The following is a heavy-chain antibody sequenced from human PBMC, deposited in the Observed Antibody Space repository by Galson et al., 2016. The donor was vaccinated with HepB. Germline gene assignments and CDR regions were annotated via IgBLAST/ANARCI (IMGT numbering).Heavy chain of an antibody. D-gene: IGHD3-10*01. CDR1: GYTFTSYA. Sequence: SVKVSCKASGYTFTSYAMHWVRQAPGQRLEWMGWINAGNGNTKYSQKFKGRVTITRDTSASTAYMELSSLRSEDTAVYYCAKDRGRFGYQNYYYGMDVWGQGTTVTVS. CDR2: INAGNGNT. J-gene: IGHJ6*02. CDR3: AKDRGRFGYQNYYYGMDV. V-gene: IGHV1-3*01.